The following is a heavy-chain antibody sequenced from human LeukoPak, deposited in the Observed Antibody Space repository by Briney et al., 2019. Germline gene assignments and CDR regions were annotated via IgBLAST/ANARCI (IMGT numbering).Heavy chain of an antibody. Sequence: ASVKVSCKASGYTFTGYMHWVRQAPGQGLEWMGWINPNSGDTNSAQKFEGRVTMTRDTSISTTYMELSRLKSDDTAVYYCARSDGFSGYSSLGDSWGQGTLVTVSS. D-gene: IGHD3-22*01. CDR1: GYTFTGY. CDR3: ARSDGFSGYSSLGDS. CDR2: INPNSGDT. V-gene: IGHV1-2*02. J-gene: IGHJ5*01.